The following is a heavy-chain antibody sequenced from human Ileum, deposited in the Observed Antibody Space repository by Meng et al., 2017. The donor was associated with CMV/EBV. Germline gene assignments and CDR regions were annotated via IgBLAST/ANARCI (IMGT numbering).Heavy chain of an antibody. CDR3: ARAAARGVPVDL. CDR2: IHPTGTT. CDR1: GGSLTSYY. J-gene: IGHJ5*02. D-gene: IGHD3-10*01. V-gene: IGHV4-4*07. Sequence: QFHLQESGPRLLQPSEPLSLTCTVTGGSLTSYYWTWIRQPAGKGLEWIGRIHPTGTTDDNPSLKSRVSMSLDKSKNQFSLKLTSVTAADTAVYYCARAAARGVPVDLWGQGTLVTVSS.